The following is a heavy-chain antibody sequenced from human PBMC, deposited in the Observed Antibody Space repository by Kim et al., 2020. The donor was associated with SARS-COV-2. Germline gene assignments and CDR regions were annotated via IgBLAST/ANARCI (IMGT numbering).Heavy chain of an antibody. CDR2: IYYSGST. J-gene: IGHJ5*02. Sequence: SETLSLTCTVSGGSISSYYWSWIRQPPGKGLEWIGYIYYSGSTNYNPSLKSRVTISVDTSKNQFSLKLSSVTAADTAVYYCARGQLKMATSFDPWGQGTLVTVSS. V-gene: IGHV4-59*13. D-gene: IGHD5-12*01. CDR1: GGSISSYY. CDR3: ARGQLKMATSFDP.